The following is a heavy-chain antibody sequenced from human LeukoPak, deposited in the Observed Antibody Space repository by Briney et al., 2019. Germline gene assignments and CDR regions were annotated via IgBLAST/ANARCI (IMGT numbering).Heavy chain of an antibody. CDR3: AKDSTRGSSWDFDY. J-gene: IGHJ4*02. CDR1: GFTVSSNY. V-gene: IGHV3-43D*03. CDR2: ISWDGGST. Sequence: GGSLRLSCAASGFTVSSNYMSWVRQAPGKGLEWVSLISWDGGSTYYADSVKGRFTISRDNSKNSLYLQMNSLRAEDTALYYCAKDSTRGSSWDFDYWGQGTLVTVSS. D-gene: IGHD6-6*01.